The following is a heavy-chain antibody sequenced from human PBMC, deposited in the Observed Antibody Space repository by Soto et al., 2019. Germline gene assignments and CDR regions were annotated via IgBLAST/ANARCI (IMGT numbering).Heavy chain of an antibody. Sequence: QVQLQESGPGLVKPSQTLSLTCTVSGGSISSGGYYWSWIRQPPGKGLEWIGYIYYSGSTYYNPSLKSRITISVDTSKNQFSLKLSSVIAADTAVYYCARYCSSTSCSWRDFDNWGQGTLVTVSS. CDR2: IYYSGST. CDR1: GGSISSGGYY. J-gene: IGHJ4*02. D-gene: IGHD2-2*01. CDR3: ARYCSSTSCSWRDFDN. V-gene: IGHV4-31*03.